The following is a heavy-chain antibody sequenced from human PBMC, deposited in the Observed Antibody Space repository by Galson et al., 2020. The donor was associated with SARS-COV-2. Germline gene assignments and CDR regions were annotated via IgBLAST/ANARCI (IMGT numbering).Heavy chain of an antibody. J-gene: IGHJ4*02. Sequence: GESLKISCVVSGFTFSLYSMHWVRQAPGKGLEWLAIISYDGSNKNYADSVKGQFTISRDNSKNTLYLQMNSLRPEDTAVYYCAKLGYDSSGAVKTLDYWGQGTLVTVSS. CDR2: ISYDGSNK. D-gene: IGHD3-22*01. V-gene: IGHV3-30*18. CDR3: AKLGYDSSGAVKTLDY. CDR1: GFTFSLYS.